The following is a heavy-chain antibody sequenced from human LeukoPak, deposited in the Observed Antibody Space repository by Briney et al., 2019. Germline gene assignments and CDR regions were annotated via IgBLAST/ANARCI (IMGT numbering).Heavy chain of an antibody. CDR3: LRDRVAVTAADSFDY. V-gene: IGHV3-74*01. CDR1: GVTFSSYW. J-gene: IGHJ4*02. Sequence: GGSLRLSCAASGVTFSSYWMHWVRQTPGKGLVWVSRIDSDGSSTRYADSVKGRFTISRDNAKNTLYLQMNSLRVEDTAVYYCLRDRVAVTAADSFDYWGQGTLVTVSS. D-gene: IGHD2-21*02. CDR2: IDSDGSST.